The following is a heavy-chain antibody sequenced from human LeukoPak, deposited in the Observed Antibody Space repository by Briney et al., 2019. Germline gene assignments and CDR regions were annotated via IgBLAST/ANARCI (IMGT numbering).Heavy chain of an antibody. Sequence: KSSETLSLTCAVYGGSFSGYYWSWIRQPPGKGLEWIGEINHSGSTNYNPSLKSRVTISVDTSKNQFSLKLSSVTAADTAVYYCAGGVAAVSDIWGKGTTVTVFS. V-gene: IGHV4-34*01. CDR3: AGGVAAVSDI. D-gene: IGHD6-13*01. CDR2: INHSGST. J-gene: IGHJ6*04. CDR1: GGSFSGYY.